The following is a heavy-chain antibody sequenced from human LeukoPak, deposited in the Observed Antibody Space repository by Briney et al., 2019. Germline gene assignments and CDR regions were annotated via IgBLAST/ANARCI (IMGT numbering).Heavy chain of an antibody. D-gene: IGHD3-9*01. CDR3: TSAYYDILTGLDY. Sequence: GGSLRLSCTASGFTFGDYAMSWVRQAPGKGLEWVGCIRSKAYGGTTEYAASVKGRFTISRDDSKSIAYLQMNSLKTEDTAVYYCTSAYYDILTGLDYWGQGTLVTVSS. CDR2: IRSKAYGGTT. V-gene: IGHV3-49*04. CDR1: GFTFGDYA. J-gene: IGHJ4*02.